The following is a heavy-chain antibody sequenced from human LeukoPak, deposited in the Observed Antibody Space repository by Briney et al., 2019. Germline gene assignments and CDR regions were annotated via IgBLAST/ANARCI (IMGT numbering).Heavy chain of an antibody. CDR1: GFMFDDYA. CDR2: ISGYGVSS. J-gene: IGHJ4*02. CDR3: AREQFSHTSNYLDN. Sequence: PGGSLRISCAASGFMFDDYAMHWVRQVQGRGLEWVSLISGYGVSSFYADSVRGRFTISRDNNNNSLSLQMYSLTTEDTAFYYCAREQFSHTSNYLDNWGQGILVTVSS. D-gene: IGHD5-24*01. V-gene: IGHV3-43*02.